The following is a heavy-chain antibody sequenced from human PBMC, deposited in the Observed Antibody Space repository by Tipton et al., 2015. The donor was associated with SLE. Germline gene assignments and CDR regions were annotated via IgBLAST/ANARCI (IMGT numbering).Heavy chain of an antibody. D-gene: IGHD3-3*01. Sequence: TLSLTCAVYGGSFSGYYWSWIRQPPGKGLEWIGEINHSGSTNYNPSLKSRVTISVDTSKNQFSLKLSSVTAADTAVYYCARAEFYSISIFNPKAKSFDYWRQGTLVTVTS. CDR2: INHSGST. CDR1: GGSFSGYY. V-gene: IGHV4-34*01. CDR3: ARAEFYSISIFNPKAKSFDY. J-gene: IGHJ4*02.